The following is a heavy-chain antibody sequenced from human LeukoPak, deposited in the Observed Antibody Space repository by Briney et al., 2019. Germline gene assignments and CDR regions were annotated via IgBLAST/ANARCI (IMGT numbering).Heavy chain of an antibody. CDR3: ASFAMVGYRATDY. CDR1: GGSFSGYY. V-gene: IGHV4-34*01. CDR2: INHSGST. D-gene: IGHD5-18*01. Sequence: SETLSLTCAVYGGSFSGYYWSWIRQPPGKGLEWIGEINHSGSTNYNLSLKSRVTISVDTSKNQFSLKLSSVTAADTAVYYCASFAMVGYRATDYWGQGTLVTVSS. J-gene: IGHJ4*02.